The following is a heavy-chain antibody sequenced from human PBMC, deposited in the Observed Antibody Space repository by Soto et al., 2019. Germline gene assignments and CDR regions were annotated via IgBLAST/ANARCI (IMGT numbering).Heavy chain of an antibody. D-gene: IGHD2-15*01. V-gene: IGHV3-30*03. CDR3: ASVVVDATENFDY. Sequence: QVQLVESGGGVVQPGRSLRLSCAASGFTFSSYGMHWVRQAPGKGLEWVAVISYDGSNKYYADSVKGRFTISRDNSKNTLYLQMNSLRAEDTAVYYCASVVVDATENFDYWGQGTLVTVSS. J-gene: IGHJ4*02. CDR1: GFTFSSYG. CDR2: ISYDGSNK.